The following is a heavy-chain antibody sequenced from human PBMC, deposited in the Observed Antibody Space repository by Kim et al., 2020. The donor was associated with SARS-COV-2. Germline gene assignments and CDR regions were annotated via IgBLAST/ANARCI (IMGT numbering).Heavy chain of an antibody. CDR3: AKVATADSFDY. V-gene: IGHV3-7*01. Sequence: ETLYVDSVKGLFTISRDDAKKSLYLQMNSLRAEDTAVYYCAKVATADSFDYWGQGTLVTVSS. J-gene: IGHJ4*02. D-gene: IGHD4-4*01. CDR2: ET.